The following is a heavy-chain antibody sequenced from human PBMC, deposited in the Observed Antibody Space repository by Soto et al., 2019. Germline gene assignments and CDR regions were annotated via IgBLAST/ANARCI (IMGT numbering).Heavy chain of an antibody. CDR2: INHSGST. CDR1: GGSFSGYY. J-gene: IGHJ6*02. D-gene: IGHD2-15*01. Sequence: LTCAVYGGSFSGYYWSWIRQPPGKGLEWIGEINHSGSTNYNPSLKSRVTISVDTSKNQFSLKLSSVTAADTAVYYCARGGRGQTYYYYGMDVWGQGTTVTVSS. CDR3: ARGGRGQTYYYYGMDV. V-gene: IGHV4-34*01.